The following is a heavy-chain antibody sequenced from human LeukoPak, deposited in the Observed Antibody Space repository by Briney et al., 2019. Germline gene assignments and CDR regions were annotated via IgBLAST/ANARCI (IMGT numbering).Heavy chain of an antibody. CDR3: ARPNKPTYYYGMDV. V-gene: IGHV5-51*01. CDR1: GYSFSSYL. Sequence: GESLKIPCKGSGYSFSSYLIGWVLQIPGKGLELMVIIYPGDSDTRYSPSFQGQVTISADKSISTAYLQWSSLKASDTAMYYCARPNKPTYYYGMDVWGQGTTVTVSS. CDR2: IYPGDSDT. D-gene: IGHD1/OR15-1a*01. J-gene: IGHJ6*02.